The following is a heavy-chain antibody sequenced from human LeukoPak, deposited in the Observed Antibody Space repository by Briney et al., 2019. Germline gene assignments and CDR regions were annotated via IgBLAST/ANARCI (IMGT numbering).Heavy chain of an antibody. Sequence: RGSLRLSCAASGFTFRSYAMTWVRQAPGKGLQWVSAISSRTNATYYAGSVKGRFTISRDKSANTLYLPMNSLRADDTAVYYCATGGPGNYDHFEFWGQGALVTVSS. J-gene: IGHJ4*02. CDR2: ISSRTNAT. CDR1: GFTFRSYA. V-gene: IGHV3-23*01. D-gene: IGHD3-10*01. CDR3: ATGGPGNYDHFEF.